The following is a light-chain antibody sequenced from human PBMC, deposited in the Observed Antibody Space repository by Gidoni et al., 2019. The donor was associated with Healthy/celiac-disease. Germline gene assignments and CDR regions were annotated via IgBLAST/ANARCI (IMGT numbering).Light chain of an antibody. Sequence: EIVMKQSPATRSVSPGERATLSCRASQSVSSNLAWYQQKPGQAPRLLIYGASTRATGIPARFSGSGSGTEFTLTISSLQSEDFAVYYCQQYNNWPLTFXGXTKVEIK. CDR1: QSVSSN. CDR2: GAS. V-gene: IGKV3-15*01. J-gene: IGKJ4*01. CDR3: QQYNNWPLT.